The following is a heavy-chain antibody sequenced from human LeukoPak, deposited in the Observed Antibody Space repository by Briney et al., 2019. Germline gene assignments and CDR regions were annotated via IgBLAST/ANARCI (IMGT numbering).Heavy chain of an antibody. V-gene: IGHV3-74*01. CDR3: ARRYCSGGSCYIDY. J-gene: IGHJ4*02. D-gene: IGHD2-15*01. Sequence: GGSLRLSCATSGFTFSSYWMHWVRQAPGKGLVWVSRINSDGSSTSYADSVKGRFTISRDNAKNTLYLQMNSLRAEDTAVYYCARRYCSGGSCYIDYWGQGTLVTVSS. CDR2: INSDGSST. CDR1: GFTFSSYW.